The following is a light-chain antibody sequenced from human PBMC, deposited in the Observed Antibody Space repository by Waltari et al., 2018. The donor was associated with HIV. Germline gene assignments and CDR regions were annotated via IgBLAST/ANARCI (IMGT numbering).Light chain of an antibody. CDR3: HQYANSPET. CDR1: QIVSSAY. Sequence: EIVLTQSPGTLSLSPGETVTLSCRASQIVSSAYLAWYQQTPGQSPRLLIYGASTTATAVTDRFSGSGFGTDFTLTISSLEPEDFAVYYCHQYANSPETFGRGARVELK. CDR2: GAS. J-gene: IGKJ1*01. V-gene: IGKV3-20*01.